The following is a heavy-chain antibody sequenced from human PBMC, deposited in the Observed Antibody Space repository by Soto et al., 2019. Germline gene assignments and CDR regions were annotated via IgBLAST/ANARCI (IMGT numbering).Heavy chain of an antibody. CDR1: GYTFIDYY. V-gene: IGHV1-2*04. CDR2: INPNNGGT. Sequence: QVLLVQSGAEVKKPGASVKVSCKASGYTFIDYYIHWVRQAPGQGLEWMGWINPNNGGTNYAQKLQGCVTMASDTSNRTVYMELRRLTPDDTALYYCARDVAPAGDHGLDIWGQGTMVTVSS. CDR3: ARDVAPAGDHGLDI. J-gene: IGHJ3*02. D-gene: IGHD2-21*01.